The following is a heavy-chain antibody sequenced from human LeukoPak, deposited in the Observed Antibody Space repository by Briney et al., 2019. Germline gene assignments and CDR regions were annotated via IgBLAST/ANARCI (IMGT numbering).Heavy chain of an antibody. CDR1: GFTFSSYG. V-gene: IGHV4-59*12. Sequence: PGGSLRLSCAASGFTFSSYGMHWIRQPPGRGLEWIGRISYGRNTFYNPSLKSRVTISVDTSKNQFSPKLSSVTAADTAVYYCARGGIAASGAFDIWGQGTMVTVSS. CDR3: ARGGIAASGAFDI. CDR2: ISYGRNT. D-gene: IGHD6-13*01. J-gene: IGHJ3*02.